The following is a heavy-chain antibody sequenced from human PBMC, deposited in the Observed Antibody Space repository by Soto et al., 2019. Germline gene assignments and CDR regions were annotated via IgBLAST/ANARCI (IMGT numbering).Heavy chain of an antibody. CDR2: ISGSGGST. D-gene: IGHD3-22*01. CDR1: GFTFSSYA. Sequence: GESLKISCAASGFTFSSYAMSWVRQAPGKGLEWVSAISGSGGSTYYADSVKGRFTISRDNSKNTLYLQMNSLRAEDTAVYYCAKDRPRYSSGYYYFDYWGQGTLVTVSS. J-gene: IGHJ4*02. CDR3: AKDRPRYSSGYYYFDY. V-gene: IGHV3-23*01.